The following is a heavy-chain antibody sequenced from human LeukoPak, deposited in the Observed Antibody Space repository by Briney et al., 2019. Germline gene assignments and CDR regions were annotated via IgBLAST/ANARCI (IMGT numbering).Heavy chain of an antibody. CDR2: IDHSGST. D-gene: IGHD1-26*01. CDR1: GYSISSGYY. J-gene: IGHJ4*02. V-gene: IGHV4-38-2*02. Sequence: SETLSLTCTVSGYSISSGYYWGWIRQPPGKGLEWTGSIDHSGSTYYNPSLKSRITISVDTSKNQFSLKLSSVTAADTAVYYCARDFGGSYHFDYWGQGTLVTVSS. CDR3: ARDFGGSYHFDY.